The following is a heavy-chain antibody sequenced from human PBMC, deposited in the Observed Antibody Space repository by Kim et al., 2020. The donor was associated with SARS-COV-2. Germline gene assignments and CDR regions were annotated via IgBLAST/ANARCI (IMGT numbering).Heavy chain of an antibody. CDR3: ASHEGYSSSWYALNVGVRYGRDV. V-gene: IGHV4-59*08. J-gene: IGHJ6*02. CDR2: IYYSGSP. CDR1: GGSISSYY. D-gene: IGHD6-13*01. Sequence: SETLSLTCTVSGGSISSYYWSWIRQHPGKGLEWIGYIYYSGSPNYNPSLKSRVTISVDTSKNQFSLKLSSVTAADTAVYYCASHEGYSSSWYALNVGVRYGRDVWVHGTTVSVSS.